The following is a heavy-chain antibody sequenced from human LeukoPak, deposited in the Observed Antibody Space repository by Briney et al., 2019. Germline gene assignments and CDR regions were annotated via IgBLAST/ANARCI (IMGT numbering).Heavy chain of an antibody. CDR1: GDSISMHY. J-gene: IGHJ6*03. V-gene: IGHV4-59*11. CDR2: IDHTGST. Sequence: SETLSLTCSVSGDSISMHYWSWIRQPPGKGLEWIGYIDHTGSTNHNPSLNSRVTISRDTSKNHFSLELSSVTAADTAVYFCARGRVSSSSWSSTYYYYFYMDVWGKGTTVTVSS. D-gene: IGHD6-13*01. CDR3: ARGRVSSSSWSSTYYYYFYMDV.